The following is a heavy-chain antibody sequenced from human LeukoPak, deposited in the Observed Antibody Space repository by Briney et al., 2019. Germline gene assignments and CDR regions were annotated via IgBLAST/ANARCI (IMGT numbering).Heavy chain of an antibody. CDR3: ASVSGAYCSGGSCYDYYYYGMDV. CDR2: INPNTGGT. V-gene: IGHV1-2*02. J-gene: IGHJ6*02. Sequence: GASVTVSCTASGYTFTGYYMHWVRQAPGQGLDWMGWINPNTGGTNYAQKFQGRVTMTRDTSISTAYMELSRLRSDDTAVYYCASVSGAYCSGGSCYDYYYYGMDVWGQGTTVTVSS. D-gene: IGHD2-15*01. CDR1: GYTFTGYY.